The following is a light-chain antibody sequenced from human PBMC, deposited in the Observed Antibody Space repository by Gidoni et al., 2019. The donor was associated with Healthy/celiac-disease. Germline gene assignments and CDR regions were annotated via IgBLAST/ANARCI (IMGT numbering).Light chain of an antibody. CDR1: QSISSW. CDR2: KAS. Sequence: DIQMTQSPSTLSASVGDRVTITCRASQSISSWLAWYQQKPGEAPKLLIYKASSLESGVPSRFSGSGSGTEFTLTISSLQPDDFATYYCQQYNSYSRTFXQXTKVXIK. V-gene: IGKV1-5*03. CDR3: QQYNSYSRT. J-gene: IGKJ1*01.